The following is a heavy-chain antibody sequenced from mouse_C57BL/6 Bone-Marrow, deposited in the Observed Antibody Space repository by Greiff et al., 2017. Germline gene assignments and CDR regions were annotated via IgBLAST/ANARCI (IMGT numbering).Heavy chain of an antibody. CDR1: GYTFTDYY. CDR3: ARRDYYGSSHFDY. Sequence: EVKLQQSGPELVKPGASVKISCKASGYTFTDYYMNWVKQSHGKSLEWIGDINPNNGGTSYNQKFKGKATLTVDKSSSTAYMELRSLTSEDSAVYYCARRDYYGSSHFDYWGQGTTLTVSS. J-gene: IGHJ2*01. CDR2: INPNNGGT. V-gene: IGHV1-26*01. D-gene: IGHD1-1*01.